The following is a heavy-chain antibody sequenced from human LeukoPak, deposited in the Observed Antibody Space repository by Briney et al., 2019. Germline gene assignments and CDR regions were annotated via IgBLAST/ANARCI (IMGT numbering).Heavy chain of an antibody. J-gene: IGHJ3*02. CDR1: GGSISCGDYY. CDR2: IYYSGST. V-gene: IGHV4-30-4*01. Sequence: PSQTLSLTCTVSGGSISCGDYYWSWIRQPPGKGLEWIGYIYYSGSTNYNPSLKSRVTISVDTSKNQFSLKLSSVTAADTAVYYCARDAGSSGWYDDAFDIWGQGTMVTVSS. CDR3: ARDAGSSGWYDDAFDI. D-gene: IGHD6-19*01.